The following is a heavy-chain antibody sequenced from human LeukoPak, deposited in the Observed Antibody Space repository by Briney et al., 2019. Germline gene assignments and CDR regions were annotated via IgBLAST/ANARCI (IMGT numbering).Heavy chain of an antibody. D-gene: IGHD3-3*01. CDR2: IIPIFGTA. CDR3: AMGIRFLEWLPMDV. J-gene: IGHJ6*02. Sequence: ASVKVSCKASGGTFSSYAISWVRQATGQGLEWMGGIIPIFGTANYAQKLQGRVTITADESTSTAYMELSSLRSEDTAVYYCAMGIRFLEWLPMDVWGQGTTVTVSS. CDR1: GGTFSSYA. V-gene: IGHV1-69*13.